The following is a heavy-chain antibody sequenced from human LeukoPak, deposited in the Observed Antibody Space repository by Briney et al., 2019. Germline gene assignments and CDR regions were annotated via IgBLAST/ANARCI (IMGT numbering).Heavy chain of an antibody. J-gene: IGHJ4*02. CDR3: VRDSPPRFSGYVWQI. D-gene: IGHD5-12*01. CDR1: GFTFNNYW. Sequence: GGSLRLSCAASGFTFNNYWMGWVRQAPGKGLEWVADINQDGSETYYVDSVKGRFTISRDNAQNSLYLQMNSLRAEDTAIYYCVRDSPPRFSGYVWQIWGQGTLVTVSS. CDR2: INQDGSET. V-gene: IGHV3-7*01.